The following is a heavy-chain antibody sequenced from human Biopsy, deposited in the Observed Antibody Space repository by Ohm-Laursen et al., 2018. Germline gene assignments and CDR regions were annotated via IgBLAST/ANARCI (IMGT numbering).Heavy chain of an antibody. V-gene: IGHV3-23*01. Sequence: SLRLSCAATGFTFSNYAMSWVRQAPGKGLEWVSGISGSGGRTYYAESMKGRFTISRDNSKKMVYLQMKSLRAEDTAVYYCAKEVFSAVGTSGFDPWGQGTLVTVSS. J-gene: IGHJ5*02. CDR2: ISGSGGRT. CDR1: GFTFSNYA. CDR3: AKEVFSAVGTSGFDP. D-gene: IGHD1/OR15-1a*01.